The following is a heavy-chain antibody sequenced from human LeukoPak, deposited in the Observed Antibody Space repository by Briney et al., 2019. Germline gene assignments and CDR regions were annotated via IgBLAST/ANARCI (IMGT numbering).Heavy chain of an antibody. CDR3: ARARDWNYVPFDY. Sequence: SETLSLTCTVSGGSISSYYWSWIRQPPGKGLEWIGYIYYSGSTNYNPSLKSRVTISVDTSKTQFSLKLSSVTAADTAVYYCARARDWNYVPFDYWGQGTLVTVSS. CDR1: GGSISSYY. D-gene: IGHD1-7*01. V-gene: IGHV4-59*01. CDR2: IYYSGST. J-gene: IGHJ4*02.